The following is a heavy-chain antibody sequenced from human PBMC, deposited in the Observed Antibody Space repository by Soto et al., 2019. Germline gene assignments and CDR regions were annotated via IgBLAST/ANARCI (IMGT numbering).Heavy chain of an antibody. CDR3: ARYKSIAVAGTGYYYGMDV. CDR1: GYTFTSYG. Sequence: AXVKVSCKASGYTFTSYGISWVRQAPGQWLEWMGWISAYNGNTNYAQKLQGRVTMTTDTSTSTAYMELRSLRSDDTAVYYCARYKSIAVAGTGYYYGMDVWGQGTTVTVSS. J-gene: IGHJ6*02. CDR2: ISAYNGNT. D-gene: IGHD6-19*01. V-gene: IGHV1-18*01.